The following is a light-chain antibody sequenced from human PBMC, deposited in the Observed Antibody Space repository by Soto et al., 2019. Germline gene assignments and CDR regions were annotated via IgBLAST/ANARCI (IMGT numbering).Light chain of an antibody. J-gene: IGKJ2*01. Sequence: EIVMTQSPGTLSLSPGERATISCRASQVIGSRYLAWYHQKSGQAPRLLIYGASSRATGIPDRFSGSGSGTDFTLTISKLEPEDFGVYYCQQFGSSIPNTFGQWTKLEIK. V-gene: IGKV3-20*01. CDR3: QQFGSSIPNT. CDR2: GAS. CDR1: QVIGSRY.